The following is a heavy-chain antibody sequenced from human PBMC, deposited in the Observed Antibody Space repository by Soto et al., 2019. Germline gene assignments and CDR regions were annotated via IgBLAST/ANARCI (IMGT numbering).Heavy chain of an antibody. D-gene: IGHD2-15*01. CDR3: ARDNSGGSRYVCYYYYMDV. CDR2: IWYDGSNK. V-gene: IGHV3-33*01. CDR1: GFTFSSYG. Sequence: PGGSLRLSCAASGFTFSSYGMHWVRQAPGKGLEWVAVIWYDGSNKYYADSVKGRFTISRDNSKNTLYLQMNSLRAEDTAVYYCARDNSGGSRYVCYYYYMDVWGKGTTVTVSS. J-gene: IGHJ6*03.